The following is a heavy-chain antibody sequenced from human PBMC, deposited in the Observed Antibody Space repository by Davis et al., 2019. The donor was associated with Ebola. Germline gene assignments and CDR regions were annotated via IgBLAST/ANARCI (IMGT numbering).Heavy chain of an antibody. CDR1: GYSFTSYW. CDR2: IYPGDSDT. Sequence: GGSLRLSCKGSGYSFTSYWIGWVRQMPGKGLEWMGIIYPGDSDTRYSPSFEGQVTISVDRSISTAYLQWSSLKASDTAMYYCARQGGSGWYSPFDYWGQGTLVTVSS. V-gene: IGHV5-51*01. J-gene: IGHJ4*02. CDR3: ARQGGSGWYSPFDY. D-gene: IGHD6-19*01.